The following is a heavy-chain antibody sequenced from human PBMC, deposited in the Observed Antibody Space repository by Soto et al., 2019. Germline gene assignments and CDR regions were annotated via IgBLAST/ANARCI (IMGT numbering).Heavy chain of an antibody. CDR3: AADTGDIEVVPATT. V-gene: IGHV3-21*04. Sequence: GSLRLSCAASGLNFEKCSMNWVRQPPGKRPAWLASISPASTYIRYADSVKGRFTISSDNARNSLSLQMMSLRADDTAMYYCAADTGDIEVVPATTWGQGTLVTVSS. CDR2: ISPASTYI. J-gene: IGHJ4*02. D-gene: IGHD2-15*01. CDR1: GLNFEKCS.